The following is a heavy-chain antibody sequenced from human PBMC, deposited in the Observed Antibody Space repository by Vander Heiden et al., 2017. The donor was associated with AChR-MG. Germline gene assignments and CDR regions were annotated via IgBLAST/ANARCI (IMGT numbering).Heavy chain of an antibody. Sequence: EVPLLESGGGLVQPGGSLSLSCAASGSTSSDYAMSWVRQAPGKGLEWVSSISGFGDDTYSADSVKGRFTISRDNSKNTLYMEMNSLRAEDTALYYCAKSAARQNYYYYYMDVWGKGTTVIVSS. V-gene: IGHV3-23*01. CDR1: GSTSSDYA. D-gene: IGHD6-6*01. CDR3: AKSAARQNYYYYYMDV. CDR2: ISGFGDDT. J-gene: IGHJ6*03.